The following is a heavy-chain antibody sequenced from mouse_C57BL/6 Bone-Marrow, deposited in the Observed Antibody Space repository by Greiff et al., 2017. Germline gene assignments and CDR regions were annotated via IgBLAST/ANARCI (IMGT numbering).Heavy chain of an antibody. V-gene: IGHV1-64*01. D-gene: IGHD1-1*01. CDR3: ARSALLLRYWYFDV. J-gene: IGHJ1*03. CDR1: GYTFTSYW. Sequence: QVQLQQSGAELVKPGASVKLSCKASGYTFTSYWMHWVKQRPGQGLEWIGMIHPNSGSTNYNEKFKSKATLTVDKSSSTAYMQLSSLTSEDSAVYYWARSALLLRYWYFDVWGTGTTVTVSS. CDR2: IHPNSGST.